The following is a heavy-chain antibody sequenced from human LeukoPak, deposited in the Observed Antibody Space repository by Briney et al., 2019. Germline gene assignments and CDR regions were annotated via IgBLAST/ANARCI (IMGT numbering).Heavy chain of an antibody. D-gene: IGHD3-10*01. CDR1: GDSISTSY. V-gene: IGHV4-4*07. CDR2: IYDSGST. J-gene: IGHJ6*03. CDR3: ARASVLLSMDV. Sequence: SETLSLTCTVSGDSISTSYWSWIRQPAGKGLEWIGRIYDSGSTNYNPSLKSRVSMSVDTSKNQFSLRLSSVTAADTGVYYCARASVLLSMDVWGKGTTVTISS.